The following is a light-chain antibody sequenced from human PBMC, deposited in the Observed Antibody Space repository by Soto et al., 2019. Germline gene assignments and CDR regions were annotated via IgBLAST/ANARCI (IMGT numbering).Light chain of an antibody. J-gene: IGKJ3*01. CDR2: DAS. CDR1: QDVNNY. CDR3: QQYVALPPA. Sequence: DIQLTQSPSSLSASLGDRVTITCRTSQDVNNYLNWYQQKPGKPPKLLIYDASKLGRGVPTRFSASGSGTEFTFTITALQPVEFATYYCQQYVALPPAVGPGTKVDL. V-gene: IGKV1-33*01.